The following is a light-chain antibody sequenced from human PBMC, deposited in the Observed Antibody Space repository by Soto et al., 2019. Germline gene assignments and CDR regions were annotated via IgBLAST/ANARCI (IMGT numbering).Light chain of an antibody. CDR1: TSDVGGYNY. Sequence: QSALTQPRSVSASPGQSVTISCTGTTSDVGGYNYVSWYQQHPGQAPKLMIYDVSKRPSGVPDRFSGSKSGNTASLTISGIQAEDEADYYCCSFAGSYTWVFGGGTKLTVL. CDR2: DVS. J-gene: IGLJ3*02. CDR3: CSFAGSYTWV. V-gene: IGLV2-11*01.